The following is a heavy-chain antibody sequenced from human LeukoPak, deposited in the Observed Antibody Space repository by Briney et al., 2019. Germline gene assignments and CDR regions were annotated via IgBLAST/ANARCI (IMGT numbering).Heavy chain of an antibody. V-gene: IGHV4-59*01. CDR3: ARWNYYNSIRCFDY. Sequence: PSQTLSLTCTVSGASMTRNYWNWIRQPPGKGLEWIGYVYYSGRTNYNPSLKSRVTISVDTSKTQFSLRLSSVTAADTAVYYCARWNYYNSIRCFDYWGRGTLVTVSS. CDR1: GASMTRNY. D-gene: IGHD3-22*01. CDR2: VYYSGRT. J-gene: IGHJ4*02.